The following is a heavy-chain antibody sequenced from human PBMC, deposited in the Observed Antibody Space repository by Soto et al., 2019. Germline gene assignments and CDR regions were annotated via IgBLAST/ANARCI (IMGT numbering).Heavy chain of an antibody. J-gene: IGHJ5*02. CDR1: GYSFTSYW. D-gene: IGHD6-13*01. Sequence: XXSLKISCKGSGYSFTSYWITGVRQMPGKGLEWMGRIDPSDSYTNYSPSFQGHVTISADKSISTASLQWSSLKASDNAMYYCARAKAPLYSSSWYWFDPWGQGTLVTVSS. V-gene: IGHV5-10-1*01. CDR3: ARAKAPLYSSSWYWFDP. CDR2: IDPSDSYT.